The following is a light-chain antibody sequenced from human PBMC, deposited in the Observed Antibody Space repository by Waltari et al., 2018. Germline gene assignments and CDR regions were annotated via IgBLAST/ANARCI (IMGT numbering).Light chain of an antibody. CDR1: RLSTQL. CDR2: KDT. Sequence: SYDLTQPPSVSVSPGQTARITCSGHRLSTQLGYWYQQKPGQAPVLVIYKDTQRASGIPERFFGSSSGTTVTLTITAVQAEDEADYYCQSADSSGTSLLFGGGTKVTVL. J-gene: IGLJ3*02. CDR3: QSADSSGTSLL. V-gene: IGLV3-25*03.